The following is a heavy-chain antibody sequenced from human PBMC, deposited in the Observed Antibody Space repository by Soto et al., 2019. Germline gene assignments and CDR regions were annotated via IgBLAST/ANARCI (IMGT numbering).Heavy chain of an antibody. D-gene: IGHD3-10*01. CDR1: GFTFSSYE. CDR2: ISSSGSTT. J-gene: IGHJ6*02. V-gene: IGHV3-48*03. Sequence: EVQLVESGGGLVKPGGSLRLSCAASGFTFSSYEMNWVRQAPGKGLEWVSYISSSGSTTYYADSVKGRFTISRDNAKNSLYLQMNNLRVEDAAVYYCARETGYYGMDVWGQGTTVTVSS. CDR3: ARETGYYGMDV.